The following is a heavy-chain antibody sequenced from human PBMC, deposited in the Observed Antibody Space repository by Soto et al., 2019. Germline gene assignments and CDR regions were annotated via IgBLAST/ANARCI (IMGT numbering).Heavy chain of an antibody. D-gene: IGHD6-19*01. J-gene: IGHJ4*02. CDR2: INAGNGYT. CDR3: ERGIGGWYSFDY. Sequence: QVQLVQSGAEVKKPGASVKVSCKASGYTFTSYAMHWVRQAPGQRLEWMGWINAGNGYTKYSQKFQGRVTITRDTSARTAYTDLSSLRSEDTAVYYCERGIGGWYSFDYSGQGTLVTVSS. CDR1: GYTFTSYA. V-gene: IGHV1-3*01.